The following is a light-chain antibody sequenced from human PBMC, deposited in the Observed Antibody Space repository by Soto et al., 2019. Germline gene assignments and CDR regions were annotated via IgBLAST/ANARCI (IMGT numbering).Light chain of an antibody. CDR2: EVS. CDR1: SNDIGGYSY. J-gene: IGLJ2*01. V-gene: IGLV2-8*01. CDR3: SSYAATSNLL. Sequence: QSALTQPPSASGSPGQSVTISCTGNSNDIGGYSYVFWYQQHPGKAPKLLIYEVSKRPSGVPDRFSGSKSGTTASLTVSGLQADDEAYYYCSSYAATSNLLFCVGTQLTVL.